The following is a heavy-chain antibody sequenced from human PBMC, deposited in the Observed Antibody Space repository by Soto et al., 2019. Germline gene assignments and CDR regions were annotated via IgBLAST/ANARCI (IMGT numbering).Heavy chain of an antibody. V-gene: IGHV5-10-1*01. J-gene: IGHJ5*02. CDR3: ARLLYSGWYLKWSDT. CDR2: IDPSDSYT. CDR1: GERFTSYW. D-gene: IGHD6-19*01. Sequence: ESMKVSRKCSGERFTSYWGSLVRQMPGKGLEWMGRIDPSDSYTNYSPSCEGHGTISADKAISTAYLQWSSLKASDPALYHCARLLYSGWYLKWSDTWCQGTMVTV.